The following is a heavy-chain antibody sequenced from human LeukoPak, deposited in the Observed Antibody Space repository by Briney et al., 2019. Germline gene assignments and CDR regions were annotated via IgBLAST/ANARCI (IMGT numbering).Heavy chain of an antibody. CDR2: IRGKVYGGTT. Sequence: GGSLRLSCTASGFTFCDNAMSWFRQAPGKGLEWVSFIRGKVYGGTTEYAASVKGRFTISRDDSKSIAYLQMNSLKIEDTAVYYCTRGPWGDYWGQGTLVTVSS. CDR3: TRGPWGDY. CDR1: GFTFCDNA. D-gene: IGHD7-27*01. V-gene: IGHV3-49*03. J-gene: IGHJ4*02.